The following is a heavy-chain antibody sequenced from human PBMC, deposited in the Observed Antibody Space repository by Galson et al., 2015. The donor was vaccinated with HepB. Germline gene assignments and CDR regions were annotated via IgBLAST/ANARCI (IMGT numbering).Heavy chain of an antibody. J-gene: IGHJ4*02. D-gene: IGHD5-18*01. CDR1: GFTFSSYA. Sequence: SLRLSCAASGFTFSSYAMSWVRQAPGKGLEWVSAISGSGGSTYYADSVKGRFTISRDNSKNTLYLQMNSLRAEDTAVYYCAKVPEQDTAIDGFDYWGQGTMVTVSS. CDR2: ISGSGGST. V-gene: IGHV3-23*01. CDR3: AKVPEQDTAIDGFDY.